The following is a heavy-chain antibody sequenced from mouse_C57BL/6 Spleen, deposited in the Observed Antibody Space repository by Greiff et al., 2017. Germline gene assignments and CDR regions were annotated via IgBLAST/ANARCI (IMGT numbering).Heavy chain of an antibody. CDR3: TRSCRYDCVWFAY. CDR2: IRNKANGYTT. CDR1: GFTFTDYY. D-gene: IGHD2-4*01. V-gene: IGHV7-3*01. Sequence: EVKVVESVGGLVQPGGSLSLSCAASGFTFTDYYMSWVRQPPGKALEWLGFIRNKANGYTTEYSASVKGRFTISRDNSQSILYLQMNALRAEDSATDYCTRSCRYDCVWFAYWGQGTLVTVSA. J-gene: IGHJ3*01.